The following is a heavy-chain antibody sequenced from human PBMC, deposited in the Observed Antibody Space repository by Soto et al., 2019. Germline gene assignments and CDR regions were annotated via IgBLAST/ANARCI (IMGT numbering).Heavy chain of an antibody. D-gene: IGHD1-1*01. V-gene: IGHV3-73*02. CDR3: TRASWNYYYYGMDI. CDR2: IRSKAISYET. CDR1: GFTFSDSA. J-gene: IGHJ6*02. Sequence: EVQLVESGGGLVQPGGSLKLSCAASGFTFSDSAMHWVRQASGKGLEWVGRIRSKAISYETAYAASVQGRFTISRDDSXNMVYLQMNSLKTEDTAVYYCTRASWNYYYYGMDIWGQGTTVTVSS.